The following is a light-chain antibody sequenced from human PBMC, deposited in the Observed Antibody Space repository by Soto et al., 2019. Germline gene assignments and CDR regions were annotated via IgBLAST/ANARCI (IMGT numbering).Light chain of an antibody. J-gene: IGKJ2*01. Sequence: DIPLTQSPSFLSASVGDRVTITCRASQGISSDLGWYQQKAGSAPQLLIYAASTLQRGVSSRYSGSGSGTEFTLKISSLQPEDFAVYYCQHLNTYPPYTFGQGTKLEIK. CDR1: QGISSD. V-gene: IGKV1-9*01. CDR2: AAS. CDR3: QHLNTYPPYT.